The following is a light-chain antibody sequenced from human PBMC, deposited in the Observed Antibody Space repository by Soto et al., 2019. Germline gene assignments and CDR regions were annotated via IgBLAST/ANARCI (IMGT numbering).Light chain of an antibody. V-gene: IGLV2-14*01. CDR2: DVS. Sequence: QSALTQPASVSGSPGQSITISCTGTSSDVGGYNYVSWYQQHPGKAPKLMIYDVSNRPSGVSNRFSGSKSGNTASLTISGLQAEDEADYYCSSYTRSSTYVVGNGTKVTVL. J-gene: IGLJ1*01. CDR1: SSDVGGYNY. CDR3: SSYTRSSTYV.